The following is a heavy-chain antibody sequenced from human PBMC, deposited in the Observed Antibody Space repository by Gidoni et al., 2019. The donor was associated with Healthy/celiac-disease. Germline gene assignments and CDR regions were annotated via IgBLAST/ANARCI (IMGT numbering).Heavy chain of an antibody. V-gene: IGHV3-23*01. CDR1: GFTFSREA. J-gene: IGHJ3*02. D-gene: IGHD6-13*01. Sequence: EVQLLESGGGLVQPGGALRMCCAASGFTFSREAMRWDRQAPGKGLCGVSAISGSGVSTSYAASVKGRFTISRDNSKNTLYLQMNSLRAEDTAVYYCANLSPGIVDPIAARTLDAFDIWGQGTMVTVSS. CDR2: ISGSGVST. CDR3: ANLSPGIVDPIAARTLDAFDI.